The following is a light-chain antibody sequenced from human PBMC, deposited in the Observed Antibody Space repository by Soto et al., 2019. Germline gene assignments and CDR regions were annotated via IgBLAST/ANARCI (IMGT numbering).Light chain of an antibody. V-gene: IGKV3-15*01. CDR1: QSVSSN. Sequence: ENVLTQSPGTLSLSPGERATLSCRASQSVSSNLAWYQQKPGQAPRLLIYGASTRATGIPARFSGSGSGTEFTLTISSLQSEGFAVYYCQQYNNWPWTFGQGTKVDIK. J-gene: IGKJ1*01. CDR2: GAS. CDR3: QQYNNWPWT.